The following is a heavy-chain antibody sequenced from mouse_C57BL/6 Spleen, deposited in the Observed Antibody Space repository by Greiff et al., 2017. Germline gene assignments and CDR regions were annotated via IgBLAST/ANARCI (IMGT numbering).Heavy chain of an antibody. Sequence: VQLQQPGAELVRPGSSVKLSCKASGYTFTSYWMAWVKQRPGQGLEWIGNIYPSDSETHYNQKFKDKLTLAVDKSSSTAYMQLSSLTSEDSAVSYCARRIYYYGSSQWYFDVWGTGTTVTVSS. J-gene: IGHJ1*03. CDR2: IYPSDSET. CDR3: ARRIYYYGSSQWYFDV. CDR1: GYTFTSYW. D-gene: IGHD1-1*01. V-gene: IGHV1-61*01.